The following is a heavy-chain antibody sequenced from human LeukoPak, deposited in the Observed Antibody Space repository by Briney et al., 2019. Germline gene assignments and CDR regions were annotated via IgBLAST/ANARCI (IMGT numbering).Heavy chain of an antibody. V-gene: IGHV1-2*02. J-gene: IGHJ3*02. CDR1: GYTFTGYY. CDR3: ARGYCSSTSCYGLWGAFDI. Sequence: GASVKVSCKASGYTFTGYYVHWVRQAPGQGLEWMGWINPNSGGTNYAQKFQGRVTMTRDTSISTAYMELSRLRSDDTAVYYCARGYCSSTSCYGLWGAFDIWGQGTMVTVSS. CDR2: INPNSGGT. D-gene: IGHD2-2*01.